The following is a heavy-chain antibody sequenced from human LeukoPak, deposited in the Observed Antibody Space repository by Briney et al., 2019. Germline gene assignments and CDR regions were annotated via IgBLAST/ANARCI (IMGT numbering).Heavy chain of an antibody. Sequence: SETLSLTCTVSGGSISSYYWSWIRQPAGKGLVWIGRIYTSGSTNYNPSLKSRVTMSVDTSKNQFSLKQSSVTAADTAVYYCARDSDYGDYEDYWGQGTLVTVSS. CDR2: IYTSGST. D-gene: IGHD4-17*01. J-gene: IGHJ4*02. CDR3: ARDSDYGDYEDY. CDR1: GGSISSYY. V-gene: IGHV4-4*07.